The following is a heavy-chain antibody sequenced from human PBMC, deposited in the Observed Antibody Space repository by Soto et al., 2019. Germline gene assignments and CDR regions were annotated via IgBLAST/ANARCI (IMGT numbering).Heavy chain of an antibody. D-gene: IGHD2-2*01. CDR1: GDSVSSNSAA. CDR2: TYYRSKWYN. CDR3: AREYCSSTSCHYNWFDP. J-gene: IGHJ5*02. V-gene: IGHV6-1*01. Sequence: SQTLSLTCALSGDSVSSNSAAWNWIRQSPSRGLEWLGRTYYRSKWYNDYAVSVKSRIAINPDTSKNQFSLQLNSVTPEDTAVYYCAREYCSSTSCHYNWFDPWGQGTLVTVS.